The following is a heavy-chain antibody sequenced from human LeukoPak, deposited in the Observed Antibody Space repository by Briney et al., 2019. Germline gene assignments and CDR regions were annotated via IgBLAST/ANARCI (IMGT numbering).Heavy chain of an antibody. CDR3: ARGDISPIPYYYYGMDV. CDR1: GFTFSSYG. D-gene: IGHD2-15*01. CDR2: IWYDGSNK. J-gene: IGHJ6*04. V-gene: IGHV3-33*01. Sequence: GGSLRLSCAASGFTFSSYGMHWVRQAPGKGLEWVAVIWYDGSNKYYADPVKGRFTISRDNSKNTLYLQMNSLRAEDTAVYYCARGDISPIPYYYYGMDVWVKGTTVTVSS.